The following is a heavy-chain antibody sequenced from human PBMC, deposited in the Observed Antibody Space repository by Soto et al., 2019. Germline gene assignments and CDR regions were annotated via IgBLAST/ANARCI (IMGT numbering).Heavy chain of an antibody. Sequence: QVQLVQSGADVKKPGTSVKVSCKAAGYSFTNYCMYWVRQAPGQGLEWMGMINPRTGSTRYAQKFQDRVTLTRDTSTTTVYMELSTLISDDTAVYYCARGGGLLTASWHYDLWGPGTLVTVSS. D-gene: IGHD2-15*01. CDR2: INPRTGST. V-gene: IGHV1-46*01. CDR1: GYSFTNYC. J-gene: IGHJ2*01. CDR3: ARGGGLLTASWHYDL.